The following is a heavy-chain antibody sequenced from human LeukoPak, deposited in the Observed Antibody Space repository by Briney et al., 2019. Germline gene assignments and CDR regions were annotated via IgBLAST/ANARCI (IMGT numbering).Heavy chain of an antibody. CDR3: ASFDYDILTGDTTFDP. D-gene: IGHD3-9*01. Sequence: SETLSLTCTVSGGSISSSSYYWGWIRQPPGKGLEWIGSIYYSGSTYYNPSLKSRVTISVDTSKNQFSLKLSSVTAADTAVYYCASFDYDILTGDTTFDPWGQGTLVTVSS. J-gene: IGHJ5*02. CDR1: GGSISSSSYY. CDR2: IYYSGST. V-gene: IGHV4-39*07.